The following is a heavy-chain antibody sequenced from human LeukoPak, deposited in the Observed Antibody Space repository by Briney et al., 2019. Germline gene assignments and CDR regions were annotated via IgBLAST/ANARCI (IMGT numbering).Heavy chain of an antibody. CDR1: GYTFTSNY. D-gene: IGHD3-10*01. V-gene: IGHV1-2*02. CDR3: ARGRYYYGSGSFVY. J-gene: IGHJ4*02. Sequence: ASVKVSCKAFGYTFTSNYMHWVRQAPGQGLEWMGWINPNSGGTNYAQKFQGRVTMTRDTSISTAYMELSSLRSEDTAVYYCARGRYYYGSGSFVYWGQGTLVTVSS. CDR2: INPNSGGT.